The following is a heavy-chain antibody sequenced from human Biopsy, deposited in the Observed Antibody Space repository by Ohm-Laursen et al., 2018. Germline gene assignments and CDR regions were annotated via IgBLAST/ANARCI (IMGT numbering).Heavy chain of an antibody. CDR2: ISDGGTTI. CDR3: VKSAYSSGFWEASDY. CDR1: GFPFSDYY. V-gene: IGHV3-11*01. J-gene: IGHJ4*02. Sequence: SLRLSCAASGFPFSDYYMRWIRQAPGKGLDWVSYISDGGTTIYYADSVKGRFTISRDNAKKSLYLQMNSLRVEDTALYYCVKSAYSSGFWEASDYWGQGTLVTVSS. D-gene: IGHD6-19*01.